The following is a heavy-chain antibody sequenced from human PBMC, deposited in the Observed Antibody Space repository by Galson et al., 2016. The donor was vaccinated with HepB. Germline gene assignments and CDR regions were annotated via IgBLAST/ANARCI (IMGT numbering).Heavy chain of an antibody. V-gene: IGHV3-30-3*01. Sequence: SLRLSCAASGFTFSTYWMTWVRQAPGKGLEWVAFVSYDGTNQYYTDSVKGRFTISRDNSKCTLYLQMNGLRPEDSALYYCAREVTYCSGGDCYYFDYWGQGTLVTVSS. CDR3: AREVTYCSGGDCYYFDY. D-gene: IGHD2-15*01. CDR1: GFTFSTYW. J-gene: IGHJ4*02. CDR2: VSYDGTNQ.